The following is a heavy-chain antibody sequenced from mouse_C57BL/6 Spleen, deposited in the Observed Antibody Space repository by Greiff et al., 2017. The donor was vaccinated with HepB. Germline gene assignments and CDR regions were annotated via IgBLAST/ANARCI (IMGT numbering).Heavy chain of an antibody. CDR1: GFSFTRYG. CDR2: IWGGGST. Sequence: VKVVESGPGLVAPSQSLSITCTVSGFSFTRYGVDWVRQPPGKGLEWLGVIWGGGSTNYNSALMSRLSIRKDNSKSQVFLKMSSLQTDDTAMYYCAKLSHFWYFDVWGTGTTVTVSS. J-gene: IGHJ1*03. V-gene: IGHV2-9*01. CDR3: AKLSHFWYFDV.